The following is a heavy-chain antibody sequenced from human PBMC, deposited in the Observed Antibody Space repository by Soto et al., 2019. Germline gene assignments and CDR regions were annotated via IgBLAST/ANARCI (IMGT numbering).Heavy chain of an antibody. Sequence: QAQLVQSGAEVKKSGSSVKVSCKASGGTFSTYTFSWVRQAPGQGLEWMGRIIPIFGTPYYAQKFQGRVTITADKSTRTGYMELSSLGSDDTAVYFCARGLECRGYCLDKPTWFGPWGQGTLVTVSS. CDR3: ARGLECRGYCLDKPTWFGP. D-gene: IGHD2-15*01. CDR2: IIPIFGTP. J-gene: IGHJ5*02. V-gene: IGHV1-69*06. CDR1: GGTFSTYT.